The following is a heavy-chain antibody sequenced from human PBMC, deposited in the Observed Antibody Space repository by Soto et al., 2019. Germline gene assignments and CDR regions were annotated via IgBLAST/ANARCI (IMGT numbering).Heavy chain of an antibody. V-gene: IGHV4-31*03. CDR2: IYYSGST. CDR3: ARSYDILTGQQLFYYYYGMDV. D-gene: IGHD3-9*01. Sequence: QVQLQESDPGLVKPSQTLSLTCTVSGGSISSGGYYWSWIRQHPGKGLEWIGYIYYSGSTYYNPSLKSRVTISVDTSKNQFSLKLSSVTAADTAVYYCARSYDILTGQQLFYYYYGMDVWGQGTTVTVSS. CDR1: GGSISSGGYY. J-gene: IGHJ6*02.